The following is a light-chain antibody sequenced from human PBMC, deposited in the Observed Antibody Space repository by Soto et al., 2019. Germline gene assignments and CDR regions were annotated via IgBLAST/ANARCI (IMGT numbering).Light chain of an antibody. J-gene: IGKJ3*01. V-gene: IGKV3-20*01. CDR2: CPS. Sequence: EIVLTQSPGTLSLSPGERATLSCRASQSINNRYLAWYQQKPGQAPRLLIYCPSSRATGIPDRFIGSGSGTDFTLTISRLAPEDFAVYYCQQFGSSPGFTFGPGTKVDIK. CDR1: QSINNRY. CDR3: QQFGSSPGFT.